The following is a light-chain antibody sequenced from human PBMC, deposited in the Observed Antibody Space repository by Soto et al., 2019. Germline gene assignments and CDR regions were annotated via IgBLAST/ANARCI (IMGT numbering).Light chain of an antibody. CDR1: QGISSY. CDR3: QQLNSYPLT. J-gene: IGKJ3*01. Sequence: DIQLTQSPSFLSASVGDRVTITCRASQGISSYLAWYQQKPGKAPKLLIYAASTLQSGVPSRFSGSGSGTEFTLTISSLQPEDFSTYDCQQLNSYPLTFGPGNKVDIK. V-gene: IGKV1-9*01. CDR2: AAS.